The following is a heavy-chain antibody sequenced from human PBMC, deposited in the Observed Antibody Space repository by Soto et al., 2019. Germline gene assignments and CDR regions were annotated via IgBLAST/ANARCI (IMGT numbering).Heavy chain of an antibody. D-gene: IGHD3-22*01. CDR2: INSDGSST. V-gene: IGHV3-74*01. CDR1: GFTFSSYW. CDR3: ARAPYYYDSSGPNWFDP. Sequence: PGGSLRLSCAASGFTFSSYWMHWVRQAPGKGLVWVSRINSDGSSTSYADSVKGRFTISRDNAKNTLYLQMNSLRAEDTAVYYCARAPYYYDSSGPNWFDPWGQGTLVTVSS. J-gene: IGHJ5*02.